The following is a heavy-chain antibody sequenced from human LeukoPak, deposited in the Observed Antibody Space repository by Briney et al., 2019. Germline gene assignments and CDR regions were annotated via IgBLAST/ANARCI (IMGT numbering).Heavy chain of an antibody. V-gene: IGHV4-4*02. CDR2: IYHSGST. J-gene: IGHJ4*02. Sequence: SETLSLTCAVSGGSISSSNWWSWVRQPPGKGLEWIGEIYHSGSTNYNPSLKSRVTISVDKSKDQFSLKLSSVTAADTAVYYCTRDRYGSGTEGGGYWGQGTLVTVSS. D-gene: IGHD3-10*01. CDR1: GGSISSSNW. CDR3: TRDRYGSGTEGGGY.